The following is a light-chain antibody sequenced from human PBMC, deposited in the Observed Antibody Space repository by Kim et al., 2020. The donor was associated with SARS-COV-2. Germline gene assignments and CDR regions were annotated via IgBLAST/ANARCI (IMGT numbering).Light chain of an antibody. V-gene: IGLV1-40*01. CDR3: QSYDSSLSAYV. J-gene: IGLJ1*01. CDR1: SSNLGAIYD. Sequence: QRVTISGTASSSNLGAIYDIHWYQQIPGKAPKLLIYGNSNRPSGVPDRFSGSKSDTSASLAITGLQAEDEADYFCQSYDSSLSAYVFGAGTKVTVL. CDR2: GNS.